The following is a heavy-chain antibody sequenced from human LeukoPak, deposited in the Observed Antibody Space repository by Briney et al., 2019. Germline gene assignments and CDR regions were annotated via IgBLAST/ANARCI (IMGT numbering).Heavy chain of an antibody. CDR1: GYTFTGYY. Sequence: ASVKVSCKASGYTFTGYYMHWVRQAPGQGLEWMGWISAYNGNTNYAQKLQGRVTMTTDTSTSTAYMELRSLRSDDTAVYYCARSRRAGLLWFGELEDRCAFDIWGQGTMVTVSS. CDR3: ARSRRAGLLWFGELEDRCAFDI. D-gene: IGHD3-10*01. V-gene: IGHV1-18*04. J-gene: IGHJ3*02. CDR2: ISAYNGNT.